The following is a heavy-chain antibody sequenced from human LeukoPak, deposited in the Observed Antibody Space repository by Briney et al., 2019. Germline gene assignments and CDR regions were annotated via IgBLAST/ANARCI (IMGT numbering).Heavy chain of an antibody. D-gene: IGHD6-19*01. CDR2: ISGSGGST. CDR1: RFTFSSYA. Sequence: GGSLRLSCAASRFTFSSYAMSWVRQAPGKGLEWVSAISGSGGSTYYADSVKGRFTISRDNSKNTLYLQLNSLRAEDTAVYYCAKGPPEYSSGWFSFAYFDYWGQGTLVTVSS. V-gene: IGHV3-23*01. CDR3: AKGPPEYSSGWFSFAYFDY. J-gene: IGHJ4*02.